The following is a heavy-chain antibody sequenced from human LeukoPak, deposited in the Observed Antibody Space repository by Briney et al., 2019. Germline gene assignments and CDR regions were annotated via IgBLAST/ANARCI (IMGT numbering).Heavy chain of an antibody. CDR3: TTDPVGVVRTGGYYYYMDV. CDR1: GFTFSSYS. Sequence: GGSLRLSCAASGFTFSSYSMNWVRQAPGTGLEWVSSITSNTNYIYYADSVKGRFTISRDNAKNSLYLQMNSLKTEDTAVYYCTTDPVGVVRTGGYYYYMDVWGKGTTVTVSS. CDR2: ITSNTNYI. D-gene: IGHD1-26*01. J-gene: IGHJ6*03. V-gene: IGHV3-21*03.